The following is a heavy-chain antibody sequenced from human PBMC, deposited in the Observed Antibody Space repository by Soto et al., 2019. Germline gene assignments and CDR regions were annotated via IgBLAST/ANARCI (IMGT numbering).Heavy chain of an antibody. Sequence: GGSLRLSCAASGFTFSSCAMGWVRQAPGKGLEWVSDIIDSGGSTYYADSVKGRFAISRDNSKNTLYLQMNSLTVEDTAVYTCARDWGYSSNFNWFDPWGQGALVTVSS. D-gene: IGHD6-13*01. CDR3: ARDWGYSSNFNWFDP. CDR2: IIDSGGST. V-gene: IGHV3-23*01. CDR1: GFTFSSCA. J-gene: IGHJ5*01.